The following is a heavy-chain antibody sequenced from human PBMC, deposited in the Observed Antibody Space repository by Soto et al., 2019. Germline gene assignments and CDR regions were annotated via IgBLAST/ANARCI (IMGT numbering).Heavy chain of an antibody. CDR3: ARGSSIAGLYYGMDV. J-gene: IGHJ6*02. CDR2: NYYSGIT. D-gene: IGHD6-6*01. CDR1: GGSISSGGYY. V-gene: IGHV4-31*03. Sequence: SETLSLTCTVSGGSISSGGYYWTWIRQHPGKGLEWIGYNYYSGITYYNPSLKSRVTISLDSSKNQFSLKLSSVTAADTAVYYCARGSSIAGLYYGMDVWGQGTTVTVSS.